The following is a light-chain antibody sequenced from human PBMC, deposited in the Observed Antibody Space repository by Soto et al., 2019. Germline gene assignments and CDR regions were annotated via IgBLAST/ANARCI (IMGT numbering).Light chain of an antibody. Sequence: QSALTQSPSASGSPGQSVTISCTGTSSDVGGHNYVSWYQHHPGKAPKVIIYEGTKRPSGISNRFSGSKSGNTASLTISGLQAEDEADYHCCSYAGSSTFVVFGGGTKVTVL. V-gene: IGLV2-23*03. J-gene: IGLJ2*01. CDR1: SSDVGGHNY. CDR2: EGT. CDR3: CSYAGSSTFVV.